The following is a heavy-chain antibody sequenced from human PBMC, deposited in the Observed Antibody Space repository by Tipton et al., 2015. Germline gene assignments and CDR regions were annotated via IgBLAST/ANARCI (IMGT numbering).Heavy chain of an antibody. CDR2: INESGST. J-gene: IGHJ4*02. CDR3: ARARGRHGGLFDS. Sequence: TLSLTCDVSGYSISSSSYYWAWIRQPPGEGLEWIGEINESGSTNYNSSLKSRVTISVDTSKNQFSLKLNSVTAADTAVYYCARARGRHGGLFDSWGQGILVTVSS. CDR1: GYSISSSSYY. D-gene: IGHD4-23*01. V-gene: IGHV4-39*07.